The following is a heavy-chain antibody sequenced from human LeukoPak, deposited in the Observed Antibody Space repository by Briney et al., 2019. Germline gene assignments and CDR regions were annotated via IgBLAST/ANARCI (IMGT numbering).Heavy chain of an antibody. Sequence: PSETLSLTCGVYGGSLSGYYWTWIRQPPGKGLEWIGETNHSGTTNYNPSLKSRVTISVDTSKNQFSLKLNSVTAADTAVYYCARGITFGGVIVWNWFDPWGQGTLVTVSS. D-gene: IGHD3-16*02. CDR2: TNHSGTT. J-gene: IGHJ5*02. CDR3: ARGITFGGVIVWNWFDP. V-gene: IGHV4-34*01. CDR1: GGSLSGYY.